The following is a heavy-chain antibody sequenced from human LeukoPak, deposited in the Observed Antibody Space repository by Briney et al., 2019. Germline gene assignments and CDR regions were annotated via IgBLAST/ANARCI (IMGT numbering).Heavy chain of an antibody. V-gene: IGHV4-61*01. Sequence: PSETLSLTCTVSGGSVSSSSSYWSWIPQPPGQGLEWDGYISYSVHSDYNCSLQSRVTISVDTSKNQFSLKLSSVTAADTAVYYCARVRLVLAGGFFIFDYWGQGTLVTVSS. CDR3: ARVRLVLAGGFFIFDY. J-gene: IGHJ4*02. CDR2: ISYSVHS. D-gene: IGHD3-10*01. CDR1: GGSVSSSSSY.